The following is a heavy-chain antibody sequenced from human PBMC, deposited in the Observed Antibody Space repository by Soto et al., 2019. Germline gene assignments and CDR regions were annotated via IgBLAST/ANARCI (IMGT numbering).Heavy chain of an antibody. Sequence: PGGSLRLSCAASGFTLGDYEMSWIRQAPGRGLEWVSFLRRSGNTIYYADSVKGRFSISRDNAKNSVFLQMKSLRVEDTAVYFCARTGGWYEADAFDIWGQGTVVTVSS. CDR1: GFTLGDYE. V-gene: IGHV3-11*01. CDR3: ARTGGWYEADAFDI. D-gene: IGHD6-19*01. CDR2: LRRSGNTI. J-gene: IGHJ3*02.